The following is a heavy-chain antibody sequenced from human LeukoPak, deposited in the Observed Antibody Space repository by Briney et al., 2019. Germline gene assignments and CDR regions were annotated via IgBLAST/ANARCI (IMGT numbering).Heavy chain of an antibody. CDR3: ARGDYSSGNYYGPDY. CDR2: IRGSSDVL. CDR1: GFTFTSYW. J-gene: IGHJ4*02. Sequence: GGSLRLSCAVSGFTFTSYWMNWVRQAPGKGLEWVSYIRGSSDVLYYADSVKGRFTISRDNAKNSLYLQMNSLRDEDTAVYYCARGDYSSGNYYGPDYWGQGTLVTVSS. V-gene: IGHV3-48*02. D-gene: IGHD3-22*01.